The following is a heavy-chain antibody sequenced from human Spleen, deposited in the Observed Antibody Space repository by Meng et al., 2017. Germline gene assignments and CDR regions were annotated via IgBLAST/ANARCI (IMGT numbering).Heavy chain of an antibody. CDR1: GFTFSSYW. J-gene: IGHJ4*02. Sequence: GESLRLSCAASGFTFSSYWMSWVRQAPGKGLEWVANIKQDGSEKYYVDSVKGRFTISRDNAKNSLYLQMNSLRAEDTAVYYCARGRSVWDFDYWGQGTLVTVSS. CDR2: IKQDGSEK. CDR3: ARGRSVWDFDY. V-gene: IGHV3-7*04. D-gene: IGHD5/OR15-5a*01.